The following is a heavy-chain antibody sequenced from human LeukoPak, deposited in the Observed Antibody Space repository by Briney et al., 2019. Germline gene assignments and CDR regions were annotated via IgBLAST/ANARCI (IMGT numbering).Heavy chain of an antibody. CDR3: ATELYYDILTGYVDDY. V-gene: IGHV4-61*02. J-gene: IGHJ4*02. Sequence: PSETLSLTCTVSGGSISSGSYYWSWIRQSAGKGLEWIGRIYTSGSTNYNPSLKSRVTISVDTSKNQFSLKLSSVTAADTAVYYCATELYYDILTGYVDDYWGQGTLVTVSS. D-gene: IGHD3-9*01. CDR1: GGSISSGSYY. CDR2: IYTSGST.